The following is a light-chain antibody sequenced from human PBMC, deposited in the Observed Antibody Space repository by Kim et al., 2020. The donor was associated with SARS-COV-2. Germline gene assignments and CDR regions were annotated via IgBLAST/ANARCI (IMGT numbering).Light chain of an antibody. CDR2: DVS. Sequence: GQSIPLSCAVTISEVGGYNYVSWYQQHPGKAPKLMIYDVSNRPSGVSNRFSGSKSGNTASLTISGLQAEDEADYYCSSYTSSSTLVFGGGTQLTVL. J-gene: IGLJ2*01. CDR3: SSYTSSSTLV. CDR1: ISEVGGYNY. V-gene: IGLV2-14*03.